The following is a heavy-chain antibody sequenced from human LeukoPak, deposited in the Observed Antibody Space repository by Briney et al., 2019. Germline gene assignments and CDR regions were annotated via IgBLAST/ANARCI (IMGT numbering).Heavy chain of an antibody. D-gene: IGHD3-10*01. Sequence: GASVKVSCKASGYTLTSYDINWVRQATGQGLEWMGWMNPNSGNTGYAQKFQGRVAMTRNTSISTAYMELSSLRSEDTAVYYCARDMVRGVIDYWGQGTLVTVSS. J-gene: IGHJ4*02. CDR1: GYTLTSYD. CDR3: ARDMVRGVIDY. V-gene: IGHV1-8*01. CDR2: MNPNSGNT.